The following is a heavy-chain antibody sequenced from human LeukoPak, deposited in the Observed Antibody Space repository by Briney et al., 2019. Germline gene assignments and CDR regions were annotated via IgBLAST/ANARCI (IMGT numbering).Heavy chain of an antibody. CDR2: INTGGSTT. CDR1: GFTFSSYW. Sequence: PGGSLRLPCAASGFTFSSYWMHWVRQAPGKGLVWVSRINTGGSTTDYADSVKGRFTISRDNAKNTLYLQMNSLRAEDTAVYYCSRDLRGRDDYWGQGILVIVSS. D-gene: IGHD5-24*01. J-gene: IGHJ4*02. CDR3: SRDLRGRDDY. V-gene: IGHV3-74*01.